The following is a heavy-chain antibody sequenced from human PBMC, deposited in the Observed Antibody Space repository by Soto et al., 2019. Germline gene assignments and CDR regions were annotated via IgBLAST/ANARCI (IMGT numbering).Heavy chain of an antibody. D-gene: IGHD1-1*01. Sequence: PSETLSLTCTVSGGSISSSSYYWGWIRQPPGKGPEWIGSIYYSGSTYYNPSLKSRVTISVDTSKNQFSLKLSSVTAADTAVYYCARTPGTRYYYYYGMDVWGQGTTVTVSS. V-gene: IGHV4-39*01. CDR1: GGSISSSSYY. CDR3: ARTPGTRYYYYYGMDV. J-gene: IGHJ6*02. CDR2: IYYSGST.